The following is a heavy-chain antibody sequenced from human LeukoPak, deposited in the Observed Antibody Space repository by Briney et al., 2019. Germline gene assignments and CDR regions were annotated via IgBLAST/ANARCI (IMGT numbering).Heavy chain of an antibody. CDR1: GLTFSSYA. CDR2: ISYDGSNK. CDR3: ARETRYYDSSGYYIDP. Sequence: GRSLRLSCAASGLTFSSYAMHWVRQAPGKGLEWVAVISYDGSNKYYADSVKGRFTISRDNSKNTLYLQMNSLRAEDTAVYYCARETRYYDSSGYYIDPWGQGTLVTVSS. V-gene: IGHV3-30-3*01. D-gene: IGHD3-22*01. J-gene: IGHJ5*02.